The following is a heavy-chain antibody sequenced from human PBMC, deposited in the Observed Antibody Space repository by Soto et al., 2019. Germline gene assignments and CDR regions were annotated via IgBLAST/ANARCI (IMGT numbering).Heavy chain of an antibody. D-gene: IGHD5-18*01. CDR2: FMPVVGTS. CDR3: ARTTGVDTSFPLDY. Sequence: QVQLVQSGAEVKKPGSSVKVSCKASGYKFTRHAINWVRHAPGQGLEWMGGFMPVVGTSDYSRKFQGRVTFTADTSTSTAYMELTSLTSADTATYFCARTTGVDTSFPLDYWGQGTLVTVSS. CDR1: GYKFTRHA. V-gene: IGHV1-69*06. J-gene: IGHJ4*02.